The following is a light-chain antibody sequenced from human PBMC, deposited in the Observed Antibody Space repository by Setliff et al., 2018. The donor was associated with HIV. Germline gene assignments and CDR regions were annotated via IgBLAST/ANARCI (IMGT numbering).Light chain of an antibody. Sequence: QSVLTQPASVSGSPGQSITISCTGSSSDIGDYESVSWYQQHPGEVPKLMIYDVTKRPSGVSNRFSASKSGNTASLTVSGLQAEDEADYYCSSYAGTNNWGVFGTGTKV. V-gene: IGLV2-14*03. CDR1: SSDIGDYES. CDR2: DVT. J-gene: IGLJ1*01. CDR3: SSYAGTNNWGV.